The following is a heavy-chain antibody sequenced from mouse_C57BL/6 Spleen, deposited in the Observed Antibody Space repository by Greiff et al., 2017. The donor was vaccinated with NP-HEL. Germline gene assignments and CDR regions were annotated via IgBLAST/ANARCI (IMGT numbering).Heavy chain of an antibody. J-gene: IGHJ3*01. Sequence: QVQLQQSGAELVKPGASVKLSCKASGYTFTSYWMQWVKQRPGQGLEWIGEIDPSDSYTNYNQKFKGKATLTVDTSSSTAYMQLSSLTSEDSAVYYCASRLSWFAYWGQGTLVTVSA. CDR3: ASRLSWFAY. CDR1: GYTFTSYW. V-gene: IGHV1-50*01. CDR2: IDPSDSYT.